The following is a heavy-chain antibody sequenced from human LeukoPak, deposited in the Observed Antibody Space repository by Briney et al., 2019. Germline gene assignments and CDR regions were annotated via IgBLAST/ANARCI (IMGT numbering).Heavy chain of an antibody. CDR3: VGPAFLTTEFYFDY. J-gene: IGHJ4*01. D-gene: IGHD4-11*01. CDR1: GFTFSRYW. Sequence: GGSLRLSCAASGFTFSRYWMHWVRQAPGKGLVWVSRFNTDGRTITYADSVKGRFTISRDNAKNTLYLQMNSLRAEDTAVYYCVGPAFLTTEFYFDYWGHGTLVTVSS. CDR2: FNTDGRTI. V-gene: IGHV3-74*01.